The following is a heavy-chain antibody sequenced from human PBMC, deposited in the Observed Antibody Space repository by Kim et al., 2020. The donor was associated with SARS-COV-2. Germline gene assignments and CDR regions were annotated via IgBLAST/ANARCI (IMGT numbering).Heavy chain of an antibody. V-gene: IGHV4-34*01. D-gene: IGHD2-2*01. CDR3: ARGGMGSSAVARDRGPLRISPRARFDY. Sequence: SETLSLTCAVYGGSFSGYYWSWIRQPPGKGLEWIGEINHSGSTNYNPSLKSRVTISVDTSKNQFSLKLSSVTAADTAVYYCARGGMGSSAVARDRGPLRISPRARFDYWGQGTLVTVSS. CDR1: GGSFSGYY. CDR2: INHSGST. J-gene: IGHJ4*02.